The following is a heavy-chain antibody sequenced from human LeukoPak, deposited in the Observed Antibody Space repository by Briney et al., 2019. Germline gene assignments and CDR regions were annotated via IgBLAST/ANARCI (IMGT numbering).Heavy chain of an antibody. CDR3: AKDVVHCSSTSCPFDY. V-gene: IGHV3-23*01. CDR2: ISGSGGST. J-gene: IGHJ4*02. Sequence: PGGSLRLSCAASGFTFSSYWMSWVRQAPGKGLEWVSAISGSGGSTYYADSVKGRFTISRDNSKNTLYLQMNSLRAEDTAVYYCAKDVVHCSSTSCPFDYWGQGTLVTVSS. CDR1: GFTFSSYW. D-gene: IGHD2-2*01.